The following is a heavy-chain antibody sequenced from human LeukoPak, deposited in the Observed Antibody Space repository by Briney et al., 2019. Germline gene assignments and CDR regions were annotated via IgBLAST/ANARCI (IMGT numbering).Heavy chain of an antibody. Sequence: GGSLRLSCAASGFTFSSYGMHWVRQAPGKGLEWLSLISDSPDITYYTDSVKGRFTISRDNSKNTLHLQMNTLRAEDTAVYYCASRIATAGSVDYWGQGTLVTVSS. D-gene: IGHD6-13*01. J-gene: IGHJ4*02. CDR3: ASRIATAGSVDY. CDR1: GFTFSSYG. V-gene: IGHV3-23*01. CDR2: ISDSPDIT.